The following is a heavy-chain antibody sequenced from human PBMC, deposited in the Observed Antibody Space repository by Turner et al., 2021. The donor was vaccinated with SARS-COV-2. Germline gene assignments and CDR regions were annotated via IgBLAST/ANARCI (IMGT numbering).Heavy chain of an antibody. J-gene: IGHJ4*02. V-gene: IGHV4-39*01. CDR3: ARQAAGQGLDY. CDR2: IYYSGTT. Sequence: QVHLQESGPGLVKPSETLSLTCTVSGGSISSSSYFWGWIRQPPTKELEWIGSIYYSGTTYYNPALKSRVSLRIDPSKNQFSLNLTSVTAADTALFYCARQAAGQGLDYWGRGILVTVSS. D-gene: IGHD3-10*01. CDR1: GGSISSSSYF.